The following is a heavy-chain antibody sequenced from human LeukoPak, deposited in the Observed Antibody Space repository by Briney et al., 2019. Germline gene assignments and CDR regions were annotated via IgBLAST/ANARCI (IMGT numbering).Heavy chain of an antibody. CDR2: INHSGST. V-gene: IGHV4-34*01. Sequence: KASETLSLTCAVYGGSFSGYYWSWIRQPPGKGLEWIGEINHSGSTNYNPSLKSRVTISVDTSKNQFSLKLSSVTAADTAVYYCARGRIVGATGGWFDPWGQGTLVTVSS. CDR1: GGSFSGYY. CDR3: ARGRIVGATGGWFDP. J-gene: IGHJ5*02. D-gene: IGHD1-26*01.